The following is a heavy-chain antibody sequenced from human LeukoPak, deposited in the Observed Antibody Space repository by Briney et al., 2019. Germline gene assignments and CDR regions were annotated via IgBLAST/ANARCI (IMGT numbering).Heavy chain of an antibody. CDR3: AAHTQWLVFWFDP. CDR1: GFTFDNYA. J-gene: IGHJ5*02. V-gene: IGHV3-23*01. D-gene: IGHD6-19*01. CDR2: ISGSGIRK. Sequence: GGSLRLSCAAAGFTFDNYAMNWVRQAPGKGLEWVSSISGSGIRKYYADSVKGRFTISRDNSDNTLYLLMNSLRAEDTAVYYCAAHTQWLVFWFDPWGQGTLVTVSS.